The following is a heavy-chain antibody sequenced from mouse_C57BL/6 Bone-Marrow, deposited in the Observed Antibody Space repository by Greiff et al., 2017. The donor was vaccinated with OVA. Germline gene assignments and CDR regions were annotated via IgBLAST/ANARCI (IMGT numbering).Heavy chain of an antibody. J-gene: IGHJ1*03. V-gene: IGHV2-2*01. CDR3: ARRGSSWYFDV. CDR1: GFSLTSYG. CDR2: LWSGGST. Sequence: VHLVESGPGLVQPSQSLSITCTVSGFSLTSYGVHWVRQSPGKGLEWLGVLWSGGSTDYTAAFISKLSISKDNSKSQVFFKMNSLQADDTAIYYCARRGSSWYFDVWGTGTTVTVSS. D-gene: IGHD1-1*01.